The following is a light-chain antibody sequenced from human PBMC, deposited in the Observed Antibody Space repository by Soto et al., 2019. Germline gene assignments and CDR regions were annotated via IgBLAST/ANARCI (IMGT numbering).Light chain of an antibody. CDR2: RAS. J-gene: IGKJ2*01. V-gene: IGKV3-15*01. CDR1: QNIYSN. Sequence: EIVMTQSPATLSVSPGERATLSCRASQNIYSNVAWYQQRPGQAPRLLIYRASTRAPGIPARFSGSGSGTDFTLTISRLEPEDFAVYYCQQYAGSPYTFGQGTKLEI. CDR3: QQYAGSPYT.